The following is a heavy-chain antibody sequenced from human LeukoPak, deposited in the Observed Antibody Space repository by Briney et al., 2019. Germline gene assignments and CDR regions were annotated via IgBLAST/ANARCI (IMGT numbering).Heavy chain of an antibody. CDR1: GYTFTSYD. V-gene: IGHV1-8*01. CDR3: ARGRPLYNWFDP. CDR2: MNPNSGNT. J-gene: IGHJ5*02. Sequence: ASVKVSCKASGYTFTSYDINWARQATGQGLEWMGWMNPNSGNTGYAQKFQGRVTMTRNTSISTAYMELSSLRSEDTAVYYCARGRPLYNWFDPWGQGTLVTVSS.